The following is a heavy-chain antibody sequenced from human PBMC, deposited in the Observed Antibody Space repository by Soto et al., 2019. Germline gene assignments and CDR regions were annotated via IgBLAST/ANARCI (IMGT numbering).Heavy chain of an antibody. J-gene: IGHJ6*02. D-gene: IGHD4-4*01. CDR2: INPNSGGT. CDR1: GYTFTGYY. CDR3: ARGGMAYSNYDTPYYYYGMDV. V-gene: IGHV1-2*02. Sequence: GASVKVSCKASGYTFTGYYMHWVRQAPGQGLEWMGWINPNSGGTNYAQKFQGRVTMTRDTSISTAYMELSRLRSDDTAVYHCARGGMAYSNYDTPYYYYGMDVWGQGTTVTSP.